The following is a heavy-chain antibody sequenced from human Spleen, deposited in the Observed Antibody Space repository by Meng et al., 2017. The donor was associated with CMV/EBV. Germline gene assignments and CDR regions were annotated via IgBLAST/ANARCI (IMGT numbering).Heavy chain of an antibody. Sequence: GESLKISCAASGFTFSSYAMSWVRQAPGKGLEWVSAISGSGGSTYYADSVKGRFTISRDNSKNTLYVQMNSLRTEDTAVYYCARGGGAKVFGVVIDSWGQGTLVTVSS. CDR1: GFTFSSYA. CDR3: ARGGGAKVFGVVIDS. J-gene: IGHJ4*02. CDR2: ISGSGGST. D-gene: IGHD3-3*01. V-gene: IGHV3-23*01.